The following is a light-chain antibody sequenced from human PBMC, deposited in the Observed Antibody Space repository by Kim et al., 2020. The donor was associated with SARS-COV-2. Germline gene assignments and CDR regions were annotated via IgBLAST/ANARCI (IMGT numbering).Light chain of an antibody. V-gene: IGKV3-20*01. CDR1: QSVSSF. Sequence: DIVLTQSPGTLSLSPGERASLSCRASQSVSSFLAWYQQKPGQAPRLLIYDASSRATGIADRFSGSGSGADFTLTISRLEPEDFAVYYCQQYHSSPGTFGGGTKVDIK. CDR3: QQYHSSPGT. CDR2: DAS. J-gene: IGKJ4*01.